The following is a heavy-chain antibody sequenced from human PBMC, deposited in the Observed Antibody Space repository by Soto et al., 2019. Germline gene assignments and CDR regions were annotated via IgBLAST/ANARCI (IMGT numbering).Heavy chain of an antibody. CDR2: INPSGGST. CDR1: GYTFTSYY. CDR3: ASGPLTNYDFWSGSDAQYGMDV. D-gene: IGHD3-3*01. V-gene: IGHV1-46*01. J-gene: IGHJ6*02. Sequence: ASVKVSCKASGYTFTSYYMHWVRQAPGQGLEWMGIINPSGGSTSYAQKFQGRVTMTRDTSTSTVYMELSSLRSEDTAVYYCASGPLTNYDFWSGSDAQYGMDVWGQGTTVTVSS.